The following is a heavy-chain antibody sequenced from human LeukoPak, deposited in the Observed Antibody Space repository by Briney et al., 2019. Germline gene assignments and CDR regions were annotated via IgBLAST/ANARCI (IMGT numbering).Heavy chain of an antibody. J-gene: IGHJ6*02. CDR1: GFTFSSYW. CDR2: INSDGGST. V-gene: IGHV3-74*01. CDR3: ARDSFHYYYYYGMDV. Sequence: GGSLRLSCAASGFTFSSYWMHWVRQGPGKGLVWVSLINSDGGSTSYADSVKGGFTIYRDNAKNPLYQQMNSLRAEDTAVYYCARDSFHYYYYYGMDVWGQGTTVTVSS.